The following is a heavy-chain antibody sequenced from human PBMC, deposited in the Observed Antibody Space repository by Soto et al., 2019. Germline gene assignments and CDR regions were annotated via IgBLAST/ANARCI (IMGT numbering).Heavy chain of an antibody. CDR2: ISRNGGST. Sequence: GGSLRLSCAASGFTFSSYAISWVRHAPGRGLEWVSIISRNGGSTYYAASVKGRFTISRDNTKNTLYLQMDSLTAEDTAVYYCAKGSEFSNSYTLDFDFWGQGALVTVSS. CDR1: GFTFSSYA. D-gene: IGHD6-6*01. J-gene: IGHJ4*02. CDR3: AKGSEFSNSYTLDFDF. V-gene: IGHV3-23*01.